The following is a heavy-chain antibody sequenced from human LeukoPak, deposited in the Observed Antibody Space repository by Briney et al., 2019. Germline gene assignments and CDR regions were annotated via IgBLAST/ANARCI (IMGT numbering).Heavy chain of an antibody. CDR3: ARGYCGGGTCYRTFFDQ. D-gene: IGHD2-15*01. CDR1: GGSISTYY. CDR2: ISYSGST. J-gene: IGHJ4*02. Sequence: PSETLSLTCTVSGGSISTYYWTWIRQPPGKGLEWIGYISYSGSTNYNPSLKSRVTISVDTSKNQFSLKLSSVTAADTAVYHCARGYCGGGTCYRTFFDQWGQGTLVTVSS. V-gene: IGHV4-59*01.